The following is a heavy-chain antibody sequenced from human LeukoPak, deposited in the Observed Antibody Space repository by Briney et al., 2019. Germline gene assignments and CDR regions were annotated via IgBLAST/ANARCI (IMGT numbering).Heavy chain of an antibody. CDR3: AKTGDDGYGSSWYRGYFDY. Sequence: GGSLRLSCAASGFTFSSYGMHWVRQAPGKGLEWVAVISYDGSNKYYADSVKGRFTISRDNSKNTLYLQMNSLRAEDTAVYYCAKTGDDGYGSSWYRGYFDYWGQGTLSPSPQ. CDR1: GFTFSSYG. V-gene: IGHV3-30*18. J-gene: IGHJ4*02. D-gene: IGHD6-13*01. CDR2: ISYDGSNK.